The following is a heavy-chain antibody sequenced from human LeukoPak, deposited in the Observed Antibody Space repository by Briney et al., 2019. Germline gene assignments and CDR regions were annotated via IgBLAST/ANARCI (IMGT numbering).Heavy chain of an antibody. Sequence: PSQTLSLTCTVSGGSISSYYWSWIRQPPGKGLEWIGYIYYSGSTNYNPSLKSRVTISVDTSKNQFSLKLSSVTAADTAVYYCARDLPYYDSSGFAAFDIWGQGTMVTVSS. V-gene: IGHV4-59*01. CDR1: GGSISSYY. D-gene: IGHD3-22*01. CDR3: ARDLPYYDSSGFAAFDI. CDR2: IYYSGST. J-gene: IGHJ3*02.